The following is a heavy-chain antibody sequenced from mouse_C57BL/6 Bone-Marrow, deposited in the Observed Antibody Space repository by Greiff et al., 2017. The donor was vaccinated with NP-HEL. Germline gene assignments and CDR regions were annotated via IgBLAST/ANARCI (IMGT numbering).Heavy chain of an antibody. J-gene: IGHJ2*01. V-gene: IGHV1-84*01. Sequence: QVQLQQSVPELVKPGASVKMSCKASGFTFTDNYINWVKQRPGQGLEWIGWIYPGSGNTKYTEKFQGKAPMTVDTSSSTAYMQLSSLTSEDTAVYFCASPPKTYGQYYFDYWGQGTTLTVSS. D-gene: IGHD2-10*02. CDR3: ASPPKTYGQYYFDY. CDR2: IYPGSGNT. CDR1: GFTFTDNY.